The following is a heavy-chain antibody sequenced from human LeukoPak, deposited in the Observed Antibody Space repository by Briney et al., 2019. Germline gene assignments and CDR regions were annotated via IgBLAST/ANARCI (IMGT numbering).Heavy chain of an antibody. V-gene: IGHV3-21*06. CDR1: GFTFSHYA. CDR3: VRDDNWNAKPFDY. J-gene: IGHJ4*02. CDR2: ISTSSSYT. D-gene: IGHD1-1*01. Sequence: GGSLRLSCATSGFTFSHYAMNWVRQAPGKGLEWVSSISTSSSYTHYADSVSGRFTISRDNANNSLFLQMDSLTAEDTALYYCVRDDNWNAKPFDYWGQGALVTVSS.